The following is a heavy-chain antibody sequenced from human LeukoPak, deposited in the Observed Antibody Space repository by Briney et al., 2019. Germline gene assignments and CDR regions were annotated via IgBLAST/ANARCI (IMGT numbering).Heavy chain of an antibody. D-gene: IGHD3-10*01. CDR3: ARGSGYYYGSGSYYTPFDY. CDR1: GYRFTSYW. CDR2: IDPSDSYT. V-gene: IGHV5-10-1*01. J-gene: IGHJ4*02. Sequence: GESLQISCQGSGYRFTSYWISGVRQMPGKGLEWMGRIDPSDSYTNYSPSFQGHVTISADKSISTAYLQWSSLKASDTAMYYCARGSGYYYGSGSYYTPFDYWGQGTLVTVSS.